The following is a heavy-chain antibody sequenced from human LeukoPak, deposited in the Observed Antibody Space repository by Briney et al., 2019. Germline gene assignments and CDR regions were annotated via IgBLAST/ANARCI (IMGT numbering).Heavy chain of an antibody. Sequence: ASVKVSCKASGYTFTSYDINWVRQATGQGLEWMGWMNPNSGNTGYAQKFLGRVTMTRNTSISTAYMELSSLRSEDTAVYYCARVAGDLTIFGVAEQFDYWGQGTLVTVSS. J-gene: IGHJ4*02. V-gene: IGHV1-8*01. CDR3: ARVAGDLTIFGVAEQFDY. D-gene: IGHD3-3*01. CDR1: GYTFTSYD. CDR2: MNPNSGNT.